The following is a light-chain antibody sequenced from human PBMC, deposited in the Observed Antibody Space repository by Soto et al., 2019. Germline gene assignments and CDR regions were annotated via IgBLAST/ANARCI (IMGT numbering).Light chain of an antibody. Sequence: SYELTQPPSVSVSPGQTARITCSGDALSKEDVHWYQQKAGQAPVLVIYKDTERPSGIPERFSGSSSGTTVSLIISGVQAEDEADYYCHSIDSSGTYPYVVFGGGTKLTVL. J-gene: IGLJ2*01. CDR2: KDT. CDR3: HSIDSSGTYPYVV. CDR1: ALSKED. V-gene: IGLV3-25*03.